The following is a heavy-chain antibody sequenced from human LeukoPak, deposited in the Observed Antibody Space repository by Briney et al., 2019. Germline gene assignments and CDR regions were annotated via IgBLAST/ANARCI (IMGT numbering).Heavy chain of an antibody. CDR2: ISYDGSNK. Sequence: GGSLRLSCAASGFTFSSYAMHWVRQAPGKGLEWVAVISYDGSNKYYADSVKGRFTISRDNSKNTLYLQMNSLRAEDTAVYYCARDPTTSYYDFWSGYPDYWGQGTLVTVSS. CDR1: GFTFSSYA. J-gene: IGHJ4*02. D-gene: IGHD3-3*01. CDR3: ARDPTTSYYDFWSGYPDY. V-gene: IGHV3-30-3*01.